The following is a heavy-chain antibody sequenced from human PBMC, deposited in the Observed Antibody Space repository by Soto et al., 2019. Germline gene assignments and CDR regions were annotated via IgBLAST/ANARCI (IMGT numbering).Heavy chain of an antibody. CDR3: ARYIPSDFAMDV. D-gene: IGHD2-21*01. CDR2: IYPGDSDT. Sequence: GESLKISCRASGYSISTYWVAWVRQLPGKGLDWMGIIYPGDSDTRYSPSFQGHVTISADKSINTAYLQWPSLRASDTAIYFCARYIPSDFAMDVWGLGTTVTVSS. J-gene: IGHJ6*02. V-gene: IGHV5-51*01. CDR1: GYSISTYW.